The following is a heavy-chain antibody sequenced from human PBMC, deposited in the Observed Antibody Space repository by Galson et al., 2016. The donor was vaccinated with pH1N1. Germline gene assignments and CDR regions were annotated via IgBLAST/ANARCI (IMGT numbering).Heavy chain of an antibody. CDR1: GFTFSSYG. CDR2: IPYDGSNK. D-gene: IGHD6-13*01. Sequence: SLRLSCAASGFTFSSYGFHWVRQAPGKGLVWVAVIPYDGSNKYYADSVKGRFTIYRDNSKNTLPLQRNSLRAEDTAVYYGAKVVRGSSWPSFDYWGQGTLVTVSS. CDR3: AKVVRGSSWPSFDY. J-gene: IGHJ4*02. V-gene: IGHV3-30*18.